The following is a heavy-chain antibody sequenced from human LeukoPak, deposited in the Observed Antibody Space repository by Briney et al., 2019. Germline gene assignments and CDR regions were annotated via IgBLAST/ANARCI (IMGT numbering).Heavy chain of an antibody. Sequence: SQTLSLTCTVSGGSISSGGYYWSWIRQHPGKGLEWIGYIYYSGSTYYNPSLKSRVTISVDTSKDQFSLKLTSVTAADTAVYYCARERVGGNRRDDSSIWAQGTMVTVSS. CDR1: GGSISSGGYY. CDR2: IYYSGST. D-gene: IGHD1/OR15-1a*01. J-gene: IGHJ3*02. CDR3: ARERVGGNRRDDSSI. V-gene: IGHV4-31*03.